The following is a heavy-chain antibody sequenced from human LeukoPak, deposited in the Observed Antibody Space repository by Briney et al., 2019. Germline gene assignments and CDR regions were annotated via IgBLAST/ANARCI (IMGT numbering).Heavy chain of an antibody. V-gene: IGHV1-69*13. CDR1: GGTFSSYA. J-gene: IGHJ4*02. CDR3: ARESVTFSSGWSFDY. CDR2: IIPIFGTA. D-gene: IGHD6-19*01. Sequence: SVKVSCKASGGTFSSYAISWVRQAPGQGLEWMGGIIPIFGTANYAQKFQGRVTITADESTSTAYMELSSLRSEDTAVYYCARESVTFSSGWSFDYWGQGTLVTVSS.